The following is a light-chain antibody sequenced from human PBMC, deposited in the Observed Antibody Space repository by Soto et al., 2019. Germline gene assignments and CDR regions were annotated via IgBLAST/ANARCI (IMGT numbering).Light chain of an antibody. J-gene: IGKJ2*01. Sequence: ELVLTQSPGTLSLSPGERATLSCRASQSISSTHLAWYQHKPGQAPRLLIYGSSTRATGVPDRFSGSGSGTDFTLTITGLEPEDFAVYYCQLYGTSPPRYIFGQGTKLEIK. CDR1: QSISSTH. CDR2: GSS. CDR3: QLYGTSPPRYI. V-gene: IGKV3-20*01.